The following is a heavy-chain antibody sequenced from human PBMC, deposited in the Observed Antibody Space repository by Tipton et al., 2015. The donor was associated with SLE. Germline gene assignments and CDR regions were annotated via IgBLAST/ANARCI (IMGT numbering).Heavy chain of an antibody. V-gene: IGHV1-8*02. CDR2: MNPNSGNT. J-gene: IGHJ4*02. CDR1: GYTFTSYD. D-gene: IGHD7-27*01. CDR3: ARDSTGDSLDY. Sequence: QYGAEVKKPGASVKVYCKPSGYTFTSYDINWVRQATGQGLEWMGWMNPNSGNTGYAQKFQGRVTMTRNTSVSTAYMELSSLRSEDTAVYYCARDSTGDSLDYWGQGALVNVSS.